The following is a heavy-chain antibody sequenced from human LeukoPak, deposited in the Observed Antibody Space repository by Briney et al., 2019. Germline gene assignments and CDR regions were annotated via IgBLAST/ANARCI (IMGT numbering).Heavy chain of an antibody. CDR1: GYTFTSYG. D-gene: IGHD4-11*01. CDR3: ARDLYRDSLPVSWFDP. J-gene: IGHJ5*02. Sequence: ASVKVSCKASGYTFTSYGISWVRQAPGQGLEWMGWISDYNGNTNYAQKLQGRGTMTTATSTTTTYMELKSLRSDDTAVYYCARDLYRDSLPVSWFDPWGQGTLVTVSS. CDR2: ISDYNGNT. V-gene: IGHV1-18*01.